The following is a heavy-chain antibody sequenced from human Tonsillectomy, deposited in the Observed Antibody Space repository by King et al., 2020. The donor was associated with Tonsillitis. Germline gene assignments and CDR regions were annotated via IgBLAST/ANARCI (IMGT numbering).Heavy chain of an antibody. CDR1: GFTFSSYG. D-gene: IGHD1-14*01. V-gene: IGHV3-30*18. Sequence: VQLVESGGGVVQPGRSLRLSCAVSGFTFSSYGMHWVRQAPGKGLEWVAVISYDGSNKYYADSVKGRFTISRDNSKNTLYLQMNSLRAEDTAVYFCAKWVRGNGIGTRNFDIWGQGTLFTVSS. J-gene: IGHJ4*02. CDR2: ISYDGSNK. CDR3: AKWVRGNGIGTRNFDI.